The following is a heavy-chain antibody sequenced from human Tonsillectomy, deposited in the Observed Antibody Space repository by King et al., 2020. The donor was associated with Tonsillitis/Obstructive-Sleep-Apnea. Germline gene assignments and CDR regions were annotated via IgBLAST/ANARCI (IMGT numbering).Heavy chain of an antibody. CDR2: ISAYNGNT. CDR3: ATYRYNYYYMDV. V-gene: IGHV1-18*01. D-gene: IGHD3-16*02. Sequence: QLVQSGAEVKRPGASVKVSCKASGYTFTSYGFSWVRQAPGQGLEWMGWISAYNGNTNSAQKFQGRVTMTTDTSTSTAYLDLRSLRSDDTAVYYCATYRYNYYYMDVGSKGTTVTVSS. J-gene: IGHJ6*03. CDR1: GYTFTSYG.